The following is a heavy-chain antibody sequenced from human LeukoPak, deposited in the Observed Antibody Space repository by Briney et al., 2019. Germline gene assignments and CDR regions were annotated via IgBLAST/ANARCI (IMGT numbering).Heavy chain of an antibody. CDR3: ARVQDYDFWSPDSDYYYYYMDV. D-gene: IGHD3-3*01. Sequence: GGSLRLSCAASGFTFSSYSMNWVRQAPGKGLEWVSSISSSSSYIYYADSVKGRFTISRDNAKNSLYLQMNSLRAEDTAVYYCARVQDYDFWSPDSDYYYYYMDVWGKGTTVTVSS. CDR1: GFTFSSYS. J-gene: IGHJ6*03. V-gene: IGHV3-21*01. CDR2: ISSSSSYI.